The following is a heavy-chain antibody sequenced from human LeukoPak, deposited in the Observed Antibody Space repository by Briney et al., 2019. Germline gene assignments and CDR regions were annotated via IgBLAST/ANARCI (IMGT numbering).Heavy chain of an antibody. CDR2: ISGSGGST. V-gene: IGHV3-23*01. CDR1: GFTFSSYA. CDR3: ANPKAGDYYGSGSYYIGNYYFDY. D-gene: IGHD3-10*01. J-gene: IGHJ4*02. Sequence: QAGGSLRLSCAASGFTFSSYAMSWVRQAPGKGLEWVSAISGSGGSTYYADSVKGRFTISRDNSKNTLYLQMNSLRAEDTAVYYCANPKAGDYYGSGSYYIGNYYFDYWGQGTLVTVSS.